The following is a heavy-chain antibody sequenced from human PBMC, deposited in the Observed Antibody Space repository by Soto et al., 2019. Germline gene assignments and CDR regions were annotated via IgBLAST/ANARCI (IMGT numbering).Heavy chain of an antibody. Sequence: QVQLQQWGAGLLKPSETLSLTCAVYGGSFSGYYWSWIRQPPGKGLEWIGEINHSGSTNYNPSLKSRVTISVDTSKNQFSLKLSSVTAADTAVYYCASNQGTGVDYWGQGTLVTVSS. V-gene: IGHV4-34*01. D-gene: IGHD2-8*02. CDR2: INHSGST. CDR3: ASNQGTGVDY. CDR1: GGSFSGYY. J-gene: IGHJ4*02.